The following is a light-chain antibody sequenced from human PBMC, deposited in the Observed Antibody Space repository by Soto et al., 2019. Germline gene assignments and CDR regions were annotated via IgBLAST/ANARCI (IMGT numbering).Light chain of an antibody. CDR2: GAS. J-gene: IGKJ1*01. V-gene: IGKV3-20*01. Sequence: IVLAQAPGSLSFSPGEIATLSCRASQSVSSSYLAWYQQKPGQAPRLLIYGASSRATGIPDRFSGSGSGTDFTLTISRLEPEDFAVYYCQHYGSSWTFGQGTKVDIK. CDR3: QHYGSSWT. CDR1: QSVSSSY.